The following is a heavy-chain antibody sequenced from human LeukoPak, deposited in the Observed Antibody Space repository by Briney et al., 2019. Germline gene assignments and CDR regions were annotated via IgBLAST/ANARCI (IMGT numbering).Heavy chain of an antibody. D-gene: IGHD4-11*01. CDR3: ARGKGFSYSKGILDY. J-gene: IGHJ4*02. Sequence: SETLSLTCAVYGGSFSGYYWSWIRQPPGKGLEWIGEINHSGSTNYNPSLKSRVTISVDTSKNQFSLKLSSVTAADTAVYYCARGKGFSYSKGILDYWGQGTLVTVSS. CDR2: INHSGST. V-gene: IGHV4-34*01. CDR1: GGSFSGYY.